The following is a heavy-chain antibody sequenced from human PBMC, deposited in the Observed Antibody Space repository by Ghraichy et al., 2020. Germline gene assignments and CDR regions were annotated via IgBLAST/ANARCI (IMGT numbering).Heavy chain of an antibody. CDR3: ARASTVVRFYFNDGMDV. D-gene: IGHD4-23*01. V-gene: IGHV3-48*02. J-gene: IGHJ6*02. CDR2: ISSSSRSI. CDR1: GFTFGSYS. Sequence: GGSLRLSCAGSGFTFGSYSMNWVRQSPGKGLEWISYISSSSRSIFYADSVKGRFTISRDNAQNSLFLQMNSLRDEDTAIYYCARASTVVRFYFNDGMDVWGQGTTVTVSS.